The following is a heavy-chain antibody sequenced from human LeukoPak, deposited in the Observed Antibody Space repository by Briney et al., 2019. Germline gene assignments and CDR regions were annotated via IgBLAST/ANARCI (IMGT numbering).Heavy chain of an antibody. V-gene: IGHV4-59*01. CDR3: ASAIFVENAFDI. CDR2: VYYSGST. D-gene: IGHD3-3*01. J-gene: IGHJ3*02. Sequence: SETLSLTCTVSGGSISSYYWSWIRRPPGKALEWIGYVYYSGSTHYNPSLKSRVTISVGTSKSQFSLRLSSVTAADTAVYYCASAIFVENAFDIWGQGTMVTVSS. CDR1: GGSISSYY.